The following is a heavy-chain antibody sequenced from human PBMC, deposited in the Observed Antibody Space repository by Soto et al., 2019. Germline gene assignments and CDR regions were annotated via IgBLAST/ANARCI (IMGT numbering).Heavy chain of an antibody. V-gene: IGHV3-74*01. J-gene: IGHJ4*02. Sequence: PGGSLRLACAVAGYTFANQWMDGVRQAPGKGLEWVSRMNSDGSLINYADSVKGRFTVSRDNARNTLYLQMNSLRVEDTAVYYCATAEVDYWGPGTLVTVSS. CDR2: MNSDGSLI. CDR3: ATAEVDY. CDR1: GYTFANQW.